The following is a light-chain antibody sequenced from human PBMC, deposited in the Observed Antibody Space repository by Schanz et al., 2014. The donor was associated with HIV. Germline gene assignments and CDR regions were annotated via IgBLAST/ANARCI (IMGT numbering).Light chain of an antibody. CDR1: SSDVGGYED. CDR3: SSYTSSSTWV. V-gene: IGLV2-14*03. CDR2: DVS. Sequence: QSALTQPPSASGSPGQSVTISCTGTSSDVGGYEDVSWYQQQPGRPPKLIIYDVSHRPSGVSDRFSGSKSGNTASLTISGLQAEDETDYYCSSYTSSSTWVFGGGTKLTVL. J-gene: IGLJ3*02.